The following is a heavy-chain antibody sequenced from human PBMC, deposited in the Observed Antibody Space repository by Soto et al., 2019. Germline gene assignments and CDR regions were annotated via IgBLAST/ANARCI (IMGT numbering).Heavy chain of an antibody. CDR3: ARDKVGYYDSSGYYRVSVPPDYYYGMDV. Sequence: ASVKVSCKASGGTFSSYAISWVRQAPGQGLEWMGGIIPIFGTANYAQKSQGRVTITADESTSTAYMELSSLRSEDTAVYYCARDKVGYYDSSGYYRVSVPPDYYYGMDVWGQGTTVTVSS. CDR1: GGTFSSYA. J-gene: IGHJ6*02. D-gene: IGHD3-22*01. V-gene: IGHV1-69*13. CDR2: IIPIFGTA.